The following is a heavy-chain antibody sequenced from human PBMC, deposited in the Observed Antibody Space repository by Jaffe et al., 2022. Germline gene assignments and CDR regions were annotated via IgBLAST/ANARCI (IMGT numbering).Heavy chain of an antibody. CDR1: GGSISSGSYY. D-gene: IGHD1-26*01. CDR3: ARGLVKWANWFDP. Sequence: QVQLQESGPGLVKPSQTLSLTCTVSGGSISSGSYYWSWIRQPAGKGLEWIGRIYTSGSTNYNPSLKSRVTISVDTSKNQFSLKLSSVTAADTAVYYCARGLVKWANWFDPWGQGTLVTVSS. V-gene: IGHV4-61*02. CDR2: IYTSGST. J-gene: IGHJ5*02.